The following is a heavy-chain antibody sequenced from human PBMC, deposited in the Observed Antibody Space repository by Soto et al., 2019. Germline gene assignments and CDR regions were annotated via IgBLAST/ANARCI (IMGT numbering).Heavy chain of an antibody. CDR2: ISSSGRHM. CDR3: ARVYCSTTSCYGDV. D-gene: IGHD2-2*01. CDR1: GFIVSHNY. J-gene: IGHJ6*02. Sequence: VQLVESGGGLIQPGGSLRLSCAASGFIVSHNYMSWVRQAPGKGLEWVSYISSSGRHMFYADSVKGQFTISRDNAKNSLYLQMKSLRAEDTAVYYCARVYCSTTSCYGDVWGQGTTVTVSS. V-gene: IGHV3-11*01.